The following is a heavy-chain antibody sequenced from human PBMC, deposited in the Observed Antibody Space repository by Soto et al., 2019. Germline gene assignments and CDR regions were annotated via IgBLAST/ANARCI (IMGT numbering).Heavy chain of an antibody. D-gene: IGHD5-18*01. V-gene: IGHV1-69*13. CDR1: GGTFSSYA. CDR2: IIPIFGTA. J-gene: IGHJ4*02. CDR3: ARERGYSYGSNY. Sequence: SVKVSCKASGGTFSSYAISWVRQAPGQGLEWMGGIIPIFGTANYAQKFQGRVTITADESTSTAYMELSSLRSEDTAVYYCARERGYSYGSNYWGQGTLVTVSS.